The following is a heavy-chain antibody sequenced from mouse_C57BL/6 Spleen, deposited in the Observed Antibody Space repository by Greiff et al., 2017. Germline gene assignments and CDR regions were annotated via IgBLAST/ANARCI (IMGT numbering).Heavy chain of an antibody. CDR2: ISSGSSTI. CDR3: ARRETAQASGYAMDY. Sequence: EVQLVESGGGLVKPGGSLKLSCAASGFTFSDYGMHWVRQAPEKGLEWVAYISSGSSTIYYADTVKGRFTISRDNAKNTLFLQMTRLRSEDTAMYYCARRETAQASGYAMDYWGQGTSVTVSS. J-gene: IGHJ4*01. CDR1: GFTFSDYG. V-gene: IGHV5-17*01. D-gene: IGHD3-2*02.